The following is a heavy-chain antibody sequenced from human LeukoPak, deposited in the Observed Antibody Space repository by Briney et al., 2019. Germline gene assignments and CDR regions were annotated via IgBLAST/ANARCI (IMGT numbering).Heavy chain of an antibody. CDR1: GFTRSLYW. Sequence: GGSLRLSCAASGFTRSLYWMSWVRQAPGKGLEWVANTKYDGSEKDYVDSVKGRFTISRDNAKNSLYLQMDSLRAEDTAVYYCARDIAPAGLFFDYWGQGTLVTVSS. V-gene: IGHV3-7*01. J-gene: IGHJ4*02. CDR3: ARDIAPAGLFFDY. CDR2: TKYDGSEK. D-gene: IGHD6-13*01.